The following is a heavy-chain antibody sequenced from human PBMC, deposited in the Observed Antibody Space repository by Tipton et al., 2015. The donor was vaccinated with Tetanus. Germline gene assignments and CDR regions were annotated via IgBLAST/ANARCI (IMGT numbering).Heavy chain of an antibody. CDR2: ITGGGSSI. V-gene: IGHV3-11*01. CDR1: GFTFSDYY. CDR3: AGPALLSTYGLDI. D-gene: IGHD2-8*01. Sequence: SLRLSCIASGFTFSDYYMTWIRQAPGKGLEWVSYITGGGSSIYYADSVKGRFTISRDNAKNSLYLQMNSLRVEDTAVYYCAGPALLSTYGLDIWGQGTMVTVSS. J-gene: IGHJ3*02.